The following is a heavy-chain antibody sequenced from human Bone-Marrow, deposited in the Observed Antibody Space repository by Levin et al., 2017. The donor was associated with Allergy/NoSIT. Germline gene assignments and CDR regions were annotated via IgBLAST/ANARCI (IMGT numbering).Heavy chain of an antibody. CDR2: IFYNDIT. D-gene: IGHD3-10*01. CDR1: GGSITSYY. Sequence: SETLSLTCTVSGGSITSYYWSWIRQPPGKGLEWIGYIFYNDITNYNPSLKGRVSISADTSRNQFSLKLTSVTAADTAVYYCAIFMVRGTDTLWYFDYWGQGTLVAVSS. V-gene: IGHV4-59*03. CDR3: AIFMVRGTDTLWYFDY. J-gene: IGHJ4*02.